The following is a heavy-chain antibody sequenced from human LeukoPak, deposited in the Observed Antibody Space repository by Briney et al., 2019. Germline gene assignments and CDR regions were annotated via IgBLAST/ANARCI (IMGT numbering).Heavy chain of an antibody. D-gene: IGHD3-3*01. CDR1: GFTFSSYS. V-gene: IGHV3-21*01. CDR3: ARDSEPDFWSGYYCLDY. CDR2: SSSSSSYI. Sequence: GGSLRLSCVASGFTFSSYSMNWVRQAPGKGLEWVSSSSSSSSYIYYADSVKGRFTISRDNAKNSLYLQMNSLRAEDTAVYYCARDSEPDFWSGYYCLDYWGQGTLVTVSS. J-gene: IGHJ4*02.